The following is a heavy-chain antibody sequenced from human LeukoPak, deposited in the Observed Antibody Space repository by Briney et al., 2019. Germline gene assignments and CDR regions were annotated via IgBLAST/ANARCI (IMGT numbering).Heavy chain of an antibody. Sequence: SETLPLTCTVSGGSISSYYWSWIRQPPGKGLEWIGYIYYSGSTNYNPSLKSRVTISVDTSKNQFSLKLSSVTAADTAVYYCARALDTAMVEKPSTNWFDPWGQATLVTLSS. J-gene: IGHJ5*02. V-gene: IGHV4-59*01. CDR1: GGSISSYY. CDR3: ARALDTAMVEKPSTNWFDP. CDR2: IYYSGST. D-gene: IGHD5-18*01.